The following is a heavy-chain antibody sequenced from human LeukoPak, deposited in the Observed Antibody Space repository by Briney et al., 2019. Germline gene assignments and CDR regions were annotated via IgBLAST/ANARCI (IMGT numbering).Heavy chain of an antibody. CDR3: AMGPSLDY. CDR2: INPNSGGT. J-gene: IGHJ4*02. Sequence: ASVKVSCKASGYTFTGYYIHWVRQAPGQGLEWMGWINPNSGGTNYAQKFQGRVTMSRDTSIRTAYMELRRLRSDDTAVYYCAMGPSLDYWGQGTLVTVSS. D-gene: IGHD2-2*01. CDR1: GYTFTGYY. V-gene: IGHV1-2*02.